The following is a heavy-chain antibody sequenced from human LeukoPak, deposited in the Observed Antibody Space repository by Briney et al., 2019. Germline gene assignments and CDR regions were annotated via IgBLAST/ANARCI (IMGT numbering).Heavy chain of an antibody. D-gene: IGHD3-10*01. V-gene: IGHV4-34*01. CDR3: ARVPYYYGSGSHRYGMDV. CDR1: GGSFSGYY. CDR2: INHSGST. J-gene: IGHJ6*02. Sequence: PSETLSLTCAVYGGSFSGYYWSWIRQPPGKGLEWIGEINHSGSTNYNPSLKSRVTISVDTSKNQFSLKLSSVTAADTAVYYCARVPYYYGSGSHRYGMDVWGQGTTVTVSS.